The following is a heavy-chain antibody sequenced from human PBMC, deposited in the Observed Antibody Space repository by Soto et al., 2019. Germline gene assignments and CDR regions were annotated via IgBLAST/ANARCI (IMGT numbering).Heavy chain of an antibody. D-gene: IGHD3-3*01. CDR3: ASNYYDFWSGYYSDYYYYMDV. CDR2: IWYDGSNK. V-gene: IGHV3-33*01. CDR1: GFTFSSYG. J-gene: IGHJ6*03. Sequence: GGSLRLSCAASGFTFSSYGMHWVRQAPGKGLEWVAVIWYDGSNKYYADSVKGRFTISRDNSKNTLYLQMNSLRAEDTAVYYCASNYYDFWSGYYSDYYYYMDVWGKGTTVTVSS.